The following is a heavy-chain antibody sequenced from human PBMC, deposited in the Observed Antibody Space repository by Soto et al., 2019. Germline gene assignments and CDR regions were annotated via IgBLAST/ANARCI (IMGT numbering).Heavy chain of an antibody. CDR2: IYRSGNS. V-gene: IGHV4-38-2*02. D-gene: IGHD1-1*01. CDR1: GFSISSGYY. Sequence: SETLSLTCDVSGFSISSGYYWSWVRQPPGKGLEWIGSIYRSGNSYHNPSLETRLILSVDTSKNQYSLKLASMTAADTAMYYCAREKVGTTFFDNWGQGTQVTVSS. CDR3: AREKVGTTFFDN. J-gene: IGHJ4*02.